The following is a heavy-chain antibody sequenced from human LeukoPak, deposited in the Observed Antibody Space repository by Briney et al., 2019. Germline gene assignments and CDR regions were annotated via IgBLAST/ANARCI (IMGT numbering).Heavy chain of an antibody. D-gene: IGHD3-22*01. CDR2: ISWNSGSI. CDR1: GFTFDDYA. V-gene: IGHV3-9*01. Sequence: GGSLRLSCAASGFTFDDYAMHWVRQAPGKGLEWVSGISWNSGSIGYADSVKGRFTISRDNAKNSLYLQMNSLGAEDTALYYCAKDIGLYYDSSGLDYWGQGTLVTVSS. CDR3: AKDIGLYYDSSGLDY. J-gene: IGHJ4*02.